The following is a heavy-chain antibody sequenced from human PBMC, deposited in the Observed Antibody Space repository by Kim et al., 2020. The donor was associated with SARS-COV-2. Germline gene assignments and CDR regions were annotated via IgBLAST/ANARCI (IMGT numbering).Heavy chain of an antibody. J-gene: IGHJ3*02. Sequence: SETLSLTCTVSGGPISSYYWSWIRQPPGKGLEWIGYIYYRGSTNYSPSLRSRVNISVDTSKIQFSLKLTSMTAADTAVYYCARSLYGDPGMGIWGQGTLVTVSS. CDR1: GGPISSYY. D-gene: IGHD4-17*01. CDR2: IYYRGST. V-gene: IGHV4-59*13. CDR3: ARSLYGDPGMGI.